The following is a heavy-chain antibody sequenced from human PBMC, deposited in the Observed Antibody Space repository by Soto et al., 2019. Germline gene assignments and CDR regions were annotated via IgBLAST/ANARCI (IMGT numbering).Heavy chain of an antibody. Sequence: SGPTLVKPTQTLTLTCTFSGFSLSTSGVGVGWIRQPPGKALEWLALIYWNDDKRYSPSLKSRLTITKDTSKNQVVLTMTNMDPVDTATYYCAHRRVDSSGYYYHFDYWGQGTLVTVSS. V-gene: IGHV2-5*01. J-gene: IGHJ4*02. CDR3: AHRRVDSSGYYYHFDY. CDR2: IYWNDDK. CDR1: GFSLSTSGVG. D-gene: IGHD3-22*01.